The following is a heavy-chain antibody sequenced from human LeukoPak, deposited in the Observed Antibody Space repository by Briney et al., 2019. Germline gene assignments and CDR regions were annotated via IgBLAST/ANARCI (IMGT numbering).Heavy chain of an antibody. Sequence: SETLSLTCAVHGGSFSGYYWSSIRQPPGKGLERIVEINHSGSTNYNPYLKSRVTISVDTSKNQFSLKLSSVTAADTAVYYCARGPRVVPAAITYWGQGTLVTVSS. D-gene: IGHD2-2*02. V-gene: IGHV4-34*01. CDR3: ARGPRVVPAAITY. CDR1: GGSFSGYY. CDR2: INHSGST. J-gene: IGHJ4*02.